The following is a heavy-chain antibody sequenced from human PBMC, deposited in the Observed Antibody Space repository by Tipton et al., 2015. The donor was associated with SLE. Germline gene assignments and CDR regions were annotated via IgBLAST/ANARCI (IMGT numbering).Heavy chain of an antibody. J-gene: IGHJ4*02. Sequence: TLSLTCAVYGGSFSGYYWSWIRQPPGKGLEWIGYIYYSGSTNYNPSLKSRVTISVDTSKNQFSLKLSSVTAADTAVYYCARSAVAGTFDYWGQGTLVTVSS. CDR3: ARSAVAGTFDY. CDR1: GGSFSGYY. V-gene: IGHV4-59*01. CDR2: IYYSGST. D-gene: IGHD6-19*01.